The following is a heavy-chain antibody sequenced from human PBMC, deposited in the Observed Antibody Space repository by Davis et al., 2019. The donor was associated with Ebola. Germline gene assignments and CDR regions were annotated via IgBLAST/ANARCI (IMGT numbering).Heavy chain of an antibody. Sequence: GESLKIPCAASGFTFSDYYMSWIRQAPGKGLEWVSYISSSGSTIYYADSVKGRFTISRDNAKNSLYLQMNSLRAEDTAVYYCARYSQYHRGGSYAYFDYWGQGTLVTVSS. CDR2: ISSSGSTI. D-gene: IGHD1-26*01. V-gene: IGHV3-11*04. CDR1: GFTFSDYY. CDR3: ARYSQYHRGGSYAYFDY. J-gene: IGHJ4*02.